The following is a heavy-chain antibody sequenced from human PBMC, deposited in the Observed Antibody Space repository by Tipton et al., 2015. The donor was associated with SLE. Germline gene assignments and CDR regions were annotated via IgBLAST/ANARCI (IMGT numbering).Heavy chain of an antibody. V-gene: IGHV4-39*07. J-gene: IGHJ2*01. Sequence: TLSLTCTVSGGSISSSSYYWGWIRQPPGKGLEWIGSIYYSGSTYYNPSHKSRVTISVDTSKNQFSLKLSSVTAADTAVYYCARHPPREQLVFGYFDLWGRGTLFTVSS. CDR1: GGSISSSSYY. D-gene: IGHD6-6*01. CDR2: IYYSGST. CDR3: ARHPPREQLVFGYFDL.